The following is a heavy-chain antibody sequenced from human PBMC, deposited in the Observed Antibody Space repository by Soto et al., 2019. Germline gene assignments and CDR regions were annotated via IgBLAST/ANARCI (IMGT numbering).Heavy chain of an antibody. V-gene: IGHV3-23*01. Sequence: EVQLLESGGGLVQPGGSLRLSCAASGFTFSSYAMSWVRQAPGKGLEWVSAISGSGGSTYYADSVKGRFTISRDNSKNTLYLQMNSLRPEDTAVYYCASEYYDFWSGYYTPMDVWGQGTTVTVSS. CDR2: ISGSGGST. J-gene: IGHJ6*02. CDR3: ASEYYDFWSGYYTPMDV. CDR1: GFTFSSYA. D-gene: IGHD3-3*01.